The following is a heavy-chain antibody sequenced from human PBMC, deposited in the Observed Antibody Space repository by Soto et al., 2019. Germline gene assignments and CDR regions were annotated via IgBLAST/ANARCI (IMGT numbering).Heavy chain of an antibody. V-gene: IGHV1-2*04. CDR2: INPNSGGT. CDR3: ARTLGYYEGAFDY. D-gene: IGHD3-22*01. CDR1: GYTFTGYY. Sequence: ASVKVSCKASGYTFTGYYMHWVRQAPGQGLEWMGWINPNSGGTNYAQKFQGWVTMTRDTSISTAYMELSRLRSDDTAVYYCARTLGYYEGAFDYWGQGTLVTVSS. J-gene: IGHJ4*02.